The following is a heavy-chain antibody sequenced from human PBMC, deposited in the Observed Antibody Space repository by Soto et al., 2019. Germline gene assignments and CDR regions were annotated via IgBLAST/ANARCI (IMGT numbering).Heavy chain of an antibody. CDR1: GYSFITYW. J-gene: IGHJ4*02. D-gene: IGHD4-17*01. V-gene: IGHV5-51*01. CDR2: IYPGDSDT. CDR3: ARRSVTTKNFDY. Sequence: GESLKISCKGSGYSFITYWIGWVRQVSGKGLEWMGIIYPGDSDTRYSPSFQGQVTISADKSISTAYLQWSSLKASDTAKYYCARRSVTTKNFDYWGQGTLVTVSS.